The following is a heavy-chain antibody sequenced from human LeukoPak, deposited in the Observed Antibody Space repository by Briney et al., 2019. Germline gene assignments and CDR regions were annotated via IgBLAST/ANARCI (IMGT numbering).Heavy chain of an antibody. CDR3: ARGRRGSSFTSFDY. Sequence: ASVKVSCKASGYTFTSYYMHWVRQAPGQGLEWMGWINPNSGGTNYAQKFQGRVTMTRDTSISTAYMELSRLRSDDTAVYYCARGRRGSSFTSFDYWGQGTLVTVSS. CDR1: GYTFTSYY. V-gene: IGHV1-2*02. D-gene: IGHD6-6*01. CDR2: INPNSGGT. J-gene: IGHJ4*02.